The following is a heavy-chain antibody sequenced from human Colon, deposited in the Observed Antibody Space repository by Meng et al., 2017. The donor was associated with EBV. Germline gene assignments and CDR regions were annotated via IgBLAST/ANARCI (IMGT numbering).Heavy chain of an antibody. D-gene: IGHD3-10*01. V-gene: IGHV4-39*01. CDR2: IYPSATT. Sequence: DSRPGLGRPPETLSLTRTVAGGFISSNGCYWDWVRQPPGKVLEWIGAIYPSATTSYNPSLQSRVTMFVDTSKNQFSLMLTSVTATDTAVYYCARRRGGSGRDCWGQGTLVTVSS. CDR1: GGFISSNGCY. J-gene: IGHJ4*02. CDR3: ARRRGGSGRDC.